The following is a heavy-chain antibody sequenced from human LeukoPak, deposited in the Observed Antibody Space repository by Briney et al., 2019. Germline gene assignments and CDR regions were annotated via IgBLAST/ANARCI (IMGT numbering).Heavy chain of an antibody. D-gene: IGHD1-7*01. V-gene: IGHV3-23*01. CDR2: IRGDSGDT. CDR1: GFTFNVYT. Sequence: GGSLRLSRAASGFTFNVYTMSCGPAAPGGRLEWVSSIRGDSGDTYYTDSVKGRFTISRDNSQNTLYLQMSSLSAGDTAIYYCAKAMGTIDPFDFWGQGTLVTVSS. CDR3: AKAMGTIDPFDF. J-gene: IGHJ4*02.